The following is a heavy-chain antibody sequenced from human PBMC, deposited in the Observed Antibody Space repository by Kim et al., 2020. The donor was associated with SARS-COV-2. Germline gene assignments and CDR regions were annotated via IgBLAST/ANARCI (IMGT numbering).Heavy chain of an antibody. J-gene: IGHJ6*02. CDR3: ARGSYYYGSGSYPLDGMDV. Sequence: GESLKISCKGSGYSFTSYWIGWVRQMPGKGLEWMGIIYPGDSDTRYSPSFQGQVTISADKSISTAYLQWSSLKASDTAMYYCARGSYYYGSGSYPLDGMDVWGQGTTVTVSS. D-gene: IGHD3-10*01. CDR2: IYPGDSDT. V-gene: IGHV5-51*01. CDR1: GYSFTSYW.